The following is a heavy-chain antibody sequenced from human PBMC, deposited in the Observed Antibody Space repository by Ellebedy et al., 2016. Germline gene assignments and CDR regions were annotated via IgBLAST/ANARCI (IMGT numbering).Heavy chain of an antibody. CDR3: ARGSPPDSYGSGSSPDY. V-gene: IGHV4-31*03. Sequence: SETLSLXXTVSGGSLSSGGYYWSWICQLPGKGLEWIGYIYSTGITHYNPSLESRVAFAIDTSKNQFSLRLNSVTAADTALYYCARGSPPDSYGSGSSPDYWGQGTLVTVSS. CDR1: GGSLSSGGYY. CDR2: IYSTGIT. D-gene: IGHD3-10*01. J-gene: IGHJ4*02.